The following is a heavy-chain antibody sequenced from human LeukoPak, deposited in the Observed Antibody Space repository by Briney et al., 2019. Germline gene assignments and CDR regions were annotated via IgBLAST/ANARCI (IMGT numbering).Heavy chain of an antibody. J-gene: IGHJ4*02. D-gene: IGHD3-10*01. CDR2: ISSSSSYI. CDR1: GFTFSSYS. Sequence: PGGSLRLSCAASGFTFSSYSMNWVRQAPGKGLEWVSSISSSSSYIYYADSVKGRFTISRVNAKNSLYLQMNSLRAEDTAVYYCARFTMVRGVYYFDYWGQGTLVTVSS. V-gene: IGHV3-21*01. CDR3: ARFTMVRGVYYFDY.